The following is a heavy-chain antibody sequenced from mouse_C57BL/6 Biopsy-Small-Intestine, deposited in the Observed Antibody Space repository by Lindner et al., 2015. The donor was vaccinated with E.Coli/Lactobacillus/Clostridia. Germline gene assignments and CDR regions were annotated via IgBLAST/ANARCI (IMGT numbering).Heavy chain of an antibody. J-gene: IGHJ4*01. CDR1: GYSFTSYY. Sequence: VQLQESGPELVKPGASVKISCKASGYSFTSYYIHWVKRRPGQGLEWIGWIYPGSGNTKYNEKFKGKATLTADTSSSTAYMQLSSLTSEDSAVYYCARLGLLDAMDYWGQGTSVTVSS. V-gene: IGHV1-66*01. CDR2: IYPGSGNT. CDR3: ARLGLLDAMDY.